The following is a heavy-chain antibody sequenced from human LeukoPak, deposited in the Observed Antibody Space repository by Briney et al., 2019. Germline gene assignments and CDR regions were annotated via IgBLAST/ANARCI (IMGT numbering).Heavy chain of an antibody. CDR1: GGTFSSYA. J-gene: IGHJ4*02. Sequence: GASVKVSCKASGGTFSSYAISWVRQAPGQGLEWMGGIIPIFGTANYAQKFQGRVTITADEPTSTAYMELSSLRSEDTAVYYCARGYSSSSKGGYFDYWGQGTLVTVSS. D-gene: IGHD6-6*01. CDR2: IIPIFGTA. CDR3: ARGYSSSSKGGYFDY. V-gene: IGHV1-69*13.